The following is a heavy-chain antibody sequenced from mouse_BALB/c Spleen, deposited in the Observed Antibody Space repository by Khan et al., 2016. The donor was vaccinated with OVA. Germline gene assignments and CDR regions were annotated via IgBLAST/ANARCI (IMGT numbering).Heavy chain of an antibody. CDR2: INPSTGYT. CDR1: GYTFINYW. J-gene: IGHJ2*01. CDR3: ARRGLRWDFDY. Sequence: QVQLKQSGAELAKPGASVKMSCKASGYTFINYWILWIKQRPGQGLEWIGYINPSTGYTEYNQNFKDKATLNADISSSTAYMQLSSLTSEDSAVYYCARRGLRWDFDYWGQGTTLTVSS. V-gene: IGHV1-7*01. D-gene: IGHD1-1*01.